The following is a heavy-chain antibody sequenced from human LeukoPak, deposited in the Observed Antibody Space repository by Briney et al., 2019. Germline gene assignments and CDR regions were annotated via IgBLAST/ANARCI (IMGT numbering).Heavy chain of an antibody. Sequence: GGSLRLSCAASGFTFSSYGMHWVRQAPGKGLEWVAFIRYDASNKYYADSVKGRFTISRDNSKNTLYVQMNSLRVEDTAVYYCAKDSCTNGVCYLYYFDYWGQGTLVTVSS. CDR2: IRYDASNK. CDR1: GFTFSSYG. CDR3: AKDSCTNGVCYLYYFDY. D-gene: IGHD2-8*01. J-gene: IGHJ4*02. V-gene: IGHV3-30*02.